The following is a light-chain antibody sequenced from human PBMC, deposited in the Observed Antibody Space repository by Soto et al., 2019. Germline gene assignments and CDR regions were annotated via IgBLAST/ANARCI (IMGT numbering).Light chain of an antibody. CDR2: AAS. CDR3: QQSFSIPVT. V-gene: IGKV1-39*01. J-gene: IGKJ4*01. Sequence: DIQLTQSPSSLSSSVGDRVTITFLASQSIDDSLNWYQQKARQAPKVLIYAASTLQSGAPSRFSGSGTGTDFTLTITSLQPEDFAIYFCQQSFSIPVTFGGVSNVDIK. CDR1: QSIDDS.